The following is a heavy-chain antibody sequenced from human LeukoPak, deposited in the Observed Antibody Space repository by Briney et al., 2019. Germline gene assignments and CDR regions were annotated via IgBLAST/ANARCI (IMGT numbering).Heavy chain of an antibody. J-gene: IGHJ4*02. V-gene: IGHV3-23*01. CDR2: ISGSGGST. CDR1: GFTFSSYA. D-gene: IGHD3-16*01. CDR3: AKTARNMITFGGVMSY. Sequence: PGGSLRLSCAASGFTFSSYAMSWVRQAPGKGLEWVSAISGSGGSTYYADSVKGRFTISRDNSKNTLYLQMNSLRAEDTAVYYCAKTARNMITFGGVMSYWGQGTLVTVYS.